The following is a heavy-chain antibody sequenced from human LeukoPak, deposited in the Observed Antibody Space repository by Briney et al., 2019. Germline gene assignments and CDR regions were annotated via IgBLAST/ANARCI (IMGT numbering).Heavy chain of an antibody. CDR2: INHSGST. J-gene: IGHJ3*02. CDR1: GGSFSGYY. Sequence: WETLSLTCAVYGGSFSGYYWSWIRQPPGKGLEWIGEINHSGSTNYNPSLKSRVTISVDTSKNQFSLKLSSVTAADTAVYYCARGQYDILTGSHAFDIWGQGTMVTVSS. CDR3: ARGQYDILTGSHAFDI. V-gene: IGHV4-34*01. D-gene: IGHD3-9*01.